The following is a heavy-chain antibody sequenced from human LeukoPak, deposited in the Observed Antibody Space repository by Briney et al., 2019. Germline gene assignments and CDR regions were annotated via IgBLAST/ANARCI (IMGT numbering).Heavy chain of an antibody. V-gene: IGHV4-34*01. CDR3: AIESLLYSSGLP. CDR1: GGSFSGYY. D-gene: IGHD6-19*01. Sequence: PSETLSLTCAVYGGSFSGYYWSWMRQPPGKGLEWLGEINHSGSTNYNPSLKSRVAISVDTSKNQYSLKLSSVTAADTAVYYCAIESLLYSSGLPWGQGTLVTVSS. CDR2: INHSGST. J-gene: IGHJ5*02.